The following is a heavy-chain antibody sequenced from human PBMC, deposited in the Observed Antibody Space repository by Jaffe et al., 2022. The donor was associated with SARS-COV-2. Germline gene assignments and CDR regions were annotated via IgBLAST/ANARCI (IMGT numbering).Heavy chain of an antibody. CDR1: GDSVSSNSAA. CDR3: ASALSGWGAAESYAFDI. V-gene: IGHV6-1*01. CDR2: TYYRSKWYN. D-gene: IGHD7-27*01. J-gene: IGHJ3*02. Sequence: QVQLQQSGPGLVKPSQTLSLTCAISGDSVSSNSAAWNWIRQSPSRGLEWLGRTYYRSKWYNDYAVSVKSRITINPDTSKNQFSLQLNSVTPEDTAVYYCASALSGWGAAESYAFDIWGQGTMVTVSS.